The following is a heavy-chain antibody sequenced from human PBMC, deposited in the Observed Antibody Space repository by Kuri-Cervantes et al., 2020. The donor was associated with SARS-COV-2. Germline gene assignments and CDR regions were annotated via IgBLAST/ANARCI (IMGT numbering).Heavy chain of an antibody. Sequence: SETLSLTCTVSGGSISTYHWSWIRQPPGKGLEWIGYIYNSGSTNYNPSLKSRVTISVDTSKNQFSLKLSSVTAADTAVYYCARELGYSSAWSQGDYFDNWGQGTLVTVSS. CDR1: GGSISTYH. D-gene: IGHD6-19*01. CDR3: ARELGYSSAWSQGDYFDN. J-gene: IGHJ4*02. V-gene: IGHV4-59*01. CDR2: IYNSGST.